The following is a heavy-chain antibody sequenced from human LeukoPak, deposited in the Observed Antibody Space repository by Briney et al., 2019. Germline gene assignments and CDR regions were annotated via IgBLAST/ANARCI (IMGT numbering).Heavy chain of an antibody. V-gene: IGHV3-48*01. Sequence: PGGSLRLSRAGSGFTFSTYSMHWARQAPGKGLEWVSCISSSSPTVFYAASVKGQFTISRDDAKNRLYLQMNSLRAEDPAVYYGARDGNWDGYNLDAFDIWGQGTMVTVSS. CDR3: ARDGNWDGYNLDAFDI. D-gene: IGHD5-24*01. J-gene: IGHJ3*02. CDR1: GFTFSTYS. CDR2: ISSSSPTV.